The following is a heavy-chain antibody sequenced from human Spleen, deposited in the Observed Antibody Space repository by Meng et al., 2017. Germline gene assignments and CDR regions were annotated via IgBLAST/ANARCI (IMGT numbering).Heavy chain of an antibody. D-gene: IGHD6-25*01. Sequence: QVQLVPSAAEVKKPGSSVKVSCKPSGYNFPDYYIHWVRRAPGQGLEWMGRINPKSGDTHYAQKFQARVTMTGDTSISTAYMELSGLRSDDTAMYYCARDEDISAAGKLFGDYWGQGTLVTVSS. V-gene: IGHV1-2*06. CDR2: INPKSGDT. CDR3: ARDEDISAAGKLFGDY. CDR1: GYNFPDYY. J-gene: IGHJ4*02.